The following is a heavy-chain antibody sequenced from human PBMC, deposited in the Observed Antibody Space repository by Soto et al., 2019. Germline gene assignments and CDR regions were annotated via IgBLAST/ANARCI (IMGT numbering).Heavy chain of an antibody. CDR3: ARDEWGSGSLDY. CDR1: GFTFSNYG. J-gene: IGHJ4*02. Sequence: QVQLVESGGGVVQPGRSLRLSCAASGFTFSNYGMHWVRQAPGKGLEWVAVIWYDGSNKYYADSVKGQFTISRDNSKNKLYQKMNSLRAEDRAVYYCARDEWGSGSLDYWGQGTLVTVSS. D-gene: IGHD3-10*01. CDR2: IWYDGSNK. V-gene: IGHV3-33*01.